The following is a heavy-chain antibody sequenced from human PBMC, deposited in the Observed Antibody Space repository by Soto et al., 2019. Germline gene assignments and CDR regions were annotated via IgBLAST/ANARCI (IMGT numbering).Heavy chain of an antibody. Sequence: QVQLVQSGAEVKKPGASVKVSCKTSGYTFTNFGLSWVRQAPGEGLEWMGWISAYNGNTNYGQNFQGRVTMTTETSTSTGYMELRSLRSDDTAVYYCARGGTPIGYGGQGTLVTVSS. D-gene: IGHD3-16*01. J-gene: IGHJ4*02. V-gene: IGHV1-18*01. CDR2: ISAYNGNT. CDR3: ARGGTPIGY. CDR1: GYTFTNFG.